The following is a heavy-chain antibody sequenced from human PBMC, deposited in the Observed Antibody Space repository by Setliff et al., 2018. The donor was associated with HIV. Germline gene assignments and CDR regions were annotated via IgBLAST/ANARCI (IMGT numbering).Heavy chain of an antibody. CDR2: LNTDGSNK. J-gene: IGHJ6*03. Sequence: LSLTCAVYGGSFSGYHWNWIRQPPGKGLEWVSRLNTDGSNKYYADSMKGRFTISRDNSKNTLYLQLNSLRAEDTAVYYCAKDGYYGDFLFYYYYIDVWGKGTTVTVSS. V-gene: IGHV3-30*18. CDR1: GGSFSGYH. CDR3: AKDGYYGDFLFYYYYIDV. D-gene: IGHD4-17*01.